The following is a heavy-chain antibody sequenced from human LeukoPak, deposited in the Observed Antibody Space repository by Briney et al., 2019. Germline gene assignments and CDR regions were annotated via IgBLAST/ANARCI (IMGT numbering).Heavy chain of an antibody. CDR2: IIPIFGTA. J-gene: IGHJ5*02. CDR1: GGTFSSYA. CDR3: ARANEYCSGGSCYEDWFDP. D-gene: IGHD2-15*01. Sequence: SVKVSCKASGGTFSSYAISWVRQAPGQGLEWMGGIIPIFGTANYAQKFQGRVTITTDESTSTAYMELSSLRSEDTAVYYCARANEYCSGGSCYEDWFDPWGQGTLVTVSS. V-gene: IGHV1-69*05.